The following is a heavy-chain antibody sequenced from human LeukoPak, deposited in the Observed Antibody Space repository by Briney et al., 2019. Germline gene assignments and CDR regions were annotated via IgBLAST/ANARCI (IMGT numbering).Heavy chain of an antibody. D-gene: IGHD3-22*01. CDR3: ARVPYYYDSSGYYNNFDY. CDR1: GFTFSSYA. J-gene: IGHJ4*02. CDR2: ISYDGSNK. Sequence: GGSLRLSCAASGFTFSSYAMHWVRQAPGKGLEWVAVISYDGSNKYYADSVKGRFTISRDNSKNTLYLQMNSLRAEDTAVYYCARVPYYYDSSGYYNNFDYWGQGTLVTVSS. V-gene: IGHV3-30*04.